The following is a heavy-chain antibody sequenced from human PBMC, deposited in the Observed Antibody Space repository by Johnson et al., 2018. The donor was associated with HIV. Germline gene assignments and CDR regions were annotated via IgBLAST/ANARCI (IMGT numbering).Heavy chain of an antibody. CDR3: AKGIGHSYRGTHDAFDV. D-gene: IGHD3/OR15-3a*01. CDR2: IRSNGRDQ. CDR1: GFTFTTYD. V-gene: IGHV3-30*02. J-gene: IGHJ3*01. Sequence: QVLLVESGGGVVQPGGSLRLSCVASGFTFTTYDFHWVRQAPGKGLEWVAFIRSNGRDQYYGDSVKGRFTISRDDSKNTVDLQMNTLTPDDTAVDYCAKGIGHSYRGTHDAFDVWGQGTMVTVSS.